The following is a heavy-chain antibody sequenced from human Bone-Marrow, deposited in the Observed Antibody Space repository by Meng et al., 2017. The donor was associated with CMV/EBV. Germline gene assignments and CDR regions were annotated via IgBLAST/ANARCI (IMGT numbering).Heavy chain of an antibody. Sequence: ETLSLTCAASGFTFDDYAMHWVRQAPGKGLEWVSLISWDGGSTYYADSVKGRFTISRDNSKNSLYLQMNSLRAEDTALYYCAKSLMVYAEFDYWGQGTLVTVSS. CDR2: ISWDGGST. D-gene: IGHD2-8*01. V-gene: IGHV3-43D*03. J-gene: IGHJ4*02. CDR1: GFTFDDYA. CDR3: AKSLMVYAEFDY.